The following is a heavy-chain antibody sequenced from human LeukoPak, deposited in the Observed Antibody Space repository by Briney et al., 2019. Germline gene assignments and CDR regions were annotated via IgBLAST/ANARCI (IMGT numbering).Heavy chain of an antibody. Sequence: TGGSLRLSCAASGFAVSSNYMSWVRQAPGRGLEWVSVIYSGGSTYYADSVKGRFTISRDNSKNTLYLQMNSLRAEDTAMYYCARASEYYYGSGSYPPLYYSDYWGQGTLVTVSS. D-gene: IGHD3-10*01. V-gene: IGHV3-53*01. CDR1: GFAVSSNY. J-gene: IGHJ4*02. CDR3: ARASEYYYGSGSYPPLYYSDY. CDR2: IYSGGST.